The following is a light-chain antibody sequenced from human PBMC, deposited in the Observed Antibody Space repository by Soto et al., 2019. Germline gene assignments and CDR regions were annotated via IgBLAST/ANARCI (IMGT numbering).Light chain of an antibody. CDR1: ISDNGRYDY. CDR2: EVS. CDR3: SSYTSSSTSYV. V-gene: IGLV2-14*01. J-gene: IGLJ1*01. Sequence: QSALTQPASVSGSPGQSITISCTGSISDNGRYDYVSWYQHHPGKAPKLMIYEVSNRPSGVPDRFSGSKSGNTASLTISGLQAEHEADYYCSSYTSSSTSYVFGTGTKVNVL.